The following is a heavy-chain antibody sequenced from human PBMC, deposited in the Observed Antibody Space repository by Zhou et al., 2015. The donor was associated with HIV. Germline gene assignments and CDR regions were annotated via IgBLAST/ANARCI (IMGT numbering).Heavy chain of an antibody. D-gene: IGHD1-26*01. CDR1: GYTFTSYY. J-gene: IGHJ4*02. Sequence: QVQLVQSGAEVKKPGASVKVSCKASGYTFTSYYMHWVRQAPGQGLEWMGIINPSGGSTSYAQKFQGRVTMTRDTSTSTVYMELSSLRSEDTAVYYCARGEAIVGATWGKLDYWGQGTLVTVSS. CDR2: INPSGGST. V-gene: IGHV1-46*01. CDR3: ARGEAIVGATWGKLDY.